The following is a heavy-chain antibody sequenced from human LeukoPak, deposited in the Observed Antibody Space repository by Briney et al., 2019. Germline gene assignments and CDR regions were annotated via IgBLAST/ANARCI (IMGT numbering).Heavy chain of an antibody. D-gene: IGHD2-21*02. CDR1: GFTFSNYN. CDR2: ISSSSSAI. Sequence: GGSLRLSCAASGFTFSNYNMNWVRQVPGKGLEWVSYISSSSSAIYYTHSVRGRFTISRDNAKASLYLQMNSLRDEDTAVYYCARDRYCGGDCSDAFDIWGRGTTVTVSS. J-gene: IGHJ3*02. CDR3: ARDRYCGGDCSDAFDI. V-gene: IGHV3-48*02.